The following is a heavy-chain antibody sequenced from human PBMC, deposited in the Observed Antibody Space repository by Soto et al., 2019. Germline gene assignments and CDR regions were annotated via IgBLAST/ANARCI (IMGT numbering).Heavy chain of an antibody. CDR2: ISSSSSYI. CDR1: GLTFSSYS. J-gene: IGHJ6*02. V-gene: IGHV3-21*01. D-gene: IGHD2-15*01. Sequence: PGGSLRLSCAASGLTFSSYSMNWVRQAPGKGLEWVSSISSSSSYIYYADSVKGRFTISRDNAKNSLYLQMNSLRAEDTAVYYCASTRAATGLGYYYYGMDVWGQGTTVTVSS. CDR3: ASTRAATGLGYYYYGMDV.